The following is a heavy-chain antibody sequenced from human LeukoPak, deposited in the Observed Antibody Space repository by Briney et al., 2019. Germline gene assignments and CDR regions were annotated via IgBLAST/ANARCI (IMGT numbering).Heavy chain of an antibody. V-gene: IGHV3-7*01. CDR3: ARGGDDDFDLGDY. CDR1: GFTFSRYW. J-gene: IGHJ4*02. D-gene: IGHD4-17*01. Sequence: GSLRLSCAASGFTFSRYWVSWVRQAPGKGLEWVANIKQDGSAKYYVDSVKGRFTISRDNAKNSMYLQMNSLRAEDTAVYYCARGGDDDFDLGDYWGQGTLVTVSS. CDR2: IKQDGSAK.